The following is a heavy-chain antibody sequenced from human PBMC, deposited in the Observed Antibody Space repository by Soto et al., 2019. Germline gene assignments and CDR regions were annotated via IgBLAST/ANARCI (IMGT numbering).Heavy chain of an antibody. CDR3: ARKGTAAAGLYYYYGMDV. J-gene: IGHJ6*02. Sequence: GASVNVSCKASGGTFSSYATSWLRQAPGQGLEWMGGIIPIFGTANYAQKFQGRVTITADESTSTAYMELSSLRSEDTAVYYCARKGTAAAGLYYYYGMDVWGQGTTVTVSS. CDR1: GGTFSSYA. CDR2: IIPIFGTA. D-gene: IGHD6-13*01. V-gene: IGHV1-69*13.